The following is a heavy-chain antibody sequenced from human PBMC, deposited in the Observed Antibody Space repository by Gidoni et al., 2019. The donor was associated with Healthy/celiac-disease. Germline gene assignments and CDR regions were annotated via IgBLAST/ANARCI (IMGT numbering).Heavy chain of an antibody. Sequence: EVQLVESGGGLVQPGRSLSLSCAASGFTFDDYAMHWVRQAPGKGLEWVSGISWNSGSVGYADSVKGRFTISRDNAKNSLYLQMNSLRAEDTALYYCAKDKEQLLNFRGAFDIWGQGTMVTVSS. CDR3: AKDKEQLLNFRGAFDI. CDR1: GFTFDDYA. J-gene: IGHJ3*02. V-gene: IGHV3-9*01. D-gene: IGHD6-6*01. CDR2: ISWNSGSV.